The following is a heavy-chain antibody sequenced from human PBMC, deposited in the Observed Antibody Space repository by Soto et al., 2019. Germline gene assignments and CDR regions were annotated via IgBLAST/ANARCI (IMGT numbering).Heavy chain of an antibody. CDR2: MNPYSGNT. D-gene: IGHD2-21*01. J-gene: IGHJ4*02. V-gene: IGHV1-8*01. CDR1: GYTFTNND. CDR3: VRAPLDYYSADYFDN. Sequence: ASVKVSCKASGYTFTNNDINWVRQAAGQGLEWMGWMNPYSGNTGYARNFHGRVTMTRDNSITTAYMELSSLRSEDTVVYYCVRAPLDYYSADYFDNWGQGTLVTV.